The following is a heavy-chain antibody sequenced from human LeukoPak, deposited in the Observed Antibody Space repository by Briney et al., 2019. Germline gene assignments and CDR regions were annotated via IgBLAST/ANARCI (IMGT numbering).Heavy chain of an antibody. D-gene: IGHD2-21*02. CDR3: ARYSRNCGGDCYYDY. CDR1: GGTFSSYT. CDR2: IIPILGIA. V-gene: IGHV1-69*02. Sequence: ASVKVSCKASGGTFSSYTIICVRQAPGQELEWLGRIIPILGIANYAQKFQGRVTITADKSTSTAYMELSSLRSEDTAVYYCARYSRNCGGDCYYDYWGQGTLVTVSS. J-gene: IGHJ4*02.